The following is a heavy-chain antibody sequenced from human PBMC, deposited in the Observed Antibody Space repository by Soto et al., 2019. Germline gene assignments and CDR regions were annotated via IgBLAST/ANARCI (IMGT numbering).Heavy chain of an antibody. Sequence: RGGSLRLSCAASGFTFSSYAMSWVRQAPGKGLEWVSAISGSGGSTYYADPVKGRFTISRDNSKNTLYLQMNSLRAEDTAVYYCAKVSTGSLALGGFDYWGQGTLVTVSS. CDR3: AKVSTGSLALGGFDY. CDR1: GFTFSSYA. CDR2: ISGSGGST. D-gene: IGHD3-10*01. J-gene: IGHJ4*02. V-gene: IGHV3-23*01.